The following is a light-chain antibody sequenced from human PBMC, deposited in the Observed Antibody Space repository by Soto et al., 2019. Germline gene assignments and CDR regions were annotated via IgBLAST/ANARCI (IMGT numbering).Light chain of an antibody. CDR3: QQSYSTPLT. CDR1: QSVSSY. J-gene: IGKJ4*01. V-gene: IGKV1-39*01. Sequence: DIQVTQSPSSLSASVGDRVTITCRASQSVSSYLSWFQQKSGKPPKLLIYAASNLQSGVPSSFSGSGSGTDFNLTISSLKPEDFATDYGQQSYSTPLTFGGGTKGEIK. CDR2: AAS.